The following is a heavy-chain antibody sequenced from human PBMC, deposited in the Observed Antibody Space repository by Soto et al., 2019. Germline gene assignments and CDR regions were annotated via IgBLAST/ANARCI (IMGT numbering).Heavy chain of an antibody. CDR3: AREGISITMVVPAGNLDY. CDR2: TYYRSKWYN. V-gene: IGHV6-1*01. D-gene: IGHD3-10*01. CDR1: VDSVSSNSRA. Sequence: SQTLSPTCSIPVDSVSSNSRAWHWIRQSPSRGLDCLGRTYYRSKWYNDYALSVKSRITINPETSKNQFSLQLNSVTPEDTAVYYCAREGISITMVVPAGNLDYWGQGTLVSVSS. J-gene: IGHJ4*02.